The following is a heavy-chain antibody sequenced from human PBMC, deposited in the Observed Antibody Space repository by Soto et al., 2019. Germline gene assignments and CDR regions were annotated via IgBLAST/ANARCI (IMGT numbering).Heavy chain of an antibody. J-gene: IGHJ4*02. CDR1: GFTFNNHA. CDR2: MSGGVST. CDR3: ARDYNGNRNFDY. D-gene: IGHD1-20*01. V-gene: IGHV3-23*01. Sequence: EVQLLESGGGLVQPGGSLKLSCAASGFTFNNHAMTWVRQAPGKGLEWVSAMSGGVSTYYADSVKGRFTISRDNSKIALYLQMNNVRLGDTAVYYGARDYNGNRNFDYWGQGTLVTVSS.